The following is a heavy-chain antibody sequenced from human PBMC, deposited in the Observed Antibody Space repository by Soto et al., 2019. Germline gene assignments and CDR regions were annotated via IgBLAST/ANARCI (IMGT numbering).Heavy chain of an antibody. CDR3: ASPWFGELSRTGGMDV. V-gene: IGHV1-69*02. J-gene: IGHJ6*02. CDR1: GGTFSSYT. D-gene: IGHD3-10*01. CDR2: IIPILGIA. Sequence: QVQLVQSGAEVKKPGSSVKVSCKASGGTFSSYTISWVRQAPGQGLEWMGRIIPILGIANYAQKFQGRVTITXAKXTXKAYRELSSLRSEDTAVYYCASPWFGELSRTGGMDVWGQGTTVTVSS.